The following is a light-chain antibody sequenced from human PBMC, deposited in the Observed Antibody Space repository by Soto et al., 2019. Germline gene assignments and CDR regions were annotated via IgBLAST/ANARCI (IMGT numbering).Light chain of an antibody. CDR2: GSS. J-gene: IGKJ1*01. V-gene: IGKV3-20*01. Sequence: EIVLTQSPDTLSLSPGERATLSCRASQSVSSNYLAWYQQKAGQAPRLLIYGSSSRATGIPDRFSGSGSGTDFTLTISRLEPEDFAVYYCQQYGSSPWTFGQGTKVEIK. CDR3: QQYGSSPWT. CDR1: QSVSSNY.